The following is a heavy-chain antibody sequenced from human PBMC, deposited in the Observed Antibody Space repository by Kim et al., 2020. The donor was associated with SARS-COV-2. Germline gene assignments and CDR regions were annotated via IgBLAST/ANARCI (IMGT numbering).Heavy chain of an antibody. D-gene: IGHD2-15*01. CDR1: GGSFSGYY. V-gene: IGHV4-34*01. CDR2: INHSGST. CDR3: ARLQLGYCSGGSCRGYYFDY. Sequence: SETLSLTCAVYGGSFSGYYWSWIRQPPGKGLEWIGEINHSGSTNYNPSLKSRVTISVDTSKNQFSLKLSSVTAADTAVYYCARLQLGYCSGGSCRGYYFDYWGQGTLVTVSS. J-gene: IGHJ4*02.